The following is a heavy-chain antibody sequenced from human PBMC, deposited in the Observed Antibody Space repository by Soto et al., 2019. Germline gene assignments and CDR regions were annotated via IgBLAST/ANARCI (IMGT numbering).Heavy chain of an antibody. Sequence: GGSLRLSCAASGFTFSSYSMNWVRQAPGKGLEWVSSISSSSSYIYYADSVKGRFTISRDNAKNSLYLQMNSLRAEDTAVYYCARIMITFGGVIVIRGMDVWGQRTTVTVSS. CDR3: ARIMITFGGVIVIRGMDV. J-gene: IGHJ6*02. CDR2: ISSSSSYI. V-gene: IGHV3-21*01. CDR1: GFTFSSYS. D-gene: IGHD3-16*02.